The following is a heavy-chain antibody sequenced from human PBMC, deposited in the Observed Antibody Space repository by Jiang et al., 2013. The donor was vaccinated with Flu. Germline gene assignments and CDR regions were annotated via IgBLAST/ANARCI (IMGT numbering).Heavy chain of an antibody. V-gene: IGHV6-1*01. D-gene: IGHD3-16*01. J-gene: IGHJ4*02. Sequence: QTLSLTCAISGDSVSSNSAAWDWIRQSPSRGLEWLGRTYYRSKWFYGYAVSVKGRITIKSDTSKNQFSLQLNSVTPEDTAVYYCTRTFGGFIDYWGQGTLVTVSS. CDR1: GDSVSSNSAA. CDR2: TYYRSKWFY. CDR3: TRTFGGFIDY.